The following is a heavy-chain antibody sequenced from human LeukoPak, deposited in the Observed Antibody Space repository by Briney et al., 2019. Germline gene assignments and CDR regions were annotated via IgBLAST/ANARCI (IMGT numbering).Heavy chain of an antibody. V-gene: IGHV4-4*07. CDR2: IYTSGST. Sequence: PSETLSLTCTVSGGSISSYYWSWIRQPAGKGLEWIGRIYTSGSTNYNPSLKSRVTMSVDTSKNQFSLKLSSVTAADTAVYYCARDAYHYYDSSGYRTDAFDIWGQGTMVTVSS. J-gene: IGHJ3*02. CDR3: ARDAYHYYDSSGYRTDAFDI. CDR1: GGSISSYY. D-gene: IGHD3-22*01.